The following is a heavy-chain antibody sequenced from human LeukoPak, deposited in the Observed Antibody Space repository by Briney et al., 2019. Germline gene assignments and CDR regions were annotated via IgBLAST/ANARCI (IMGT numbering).Heavy chain of an antibody. Sequence: PSETLSLTCTVSGYSISSGYYWSWIRQPPGKGLEWIGEINHSGSTNYNPSLKSRVTISVDTSKNQFSLKLSSVTAADTAVYYCARGGRMWLVRIVVVPAEQGFDYWGQGTLVTVSS. CDR2: INHSGST. CDR1: GYSISSGYY. D-gene: IGHD2-2*01. J-gene: IGHJ4*02. V-gene: IGHV4-38-2*02. CDR3: ARGGRMWLVRIVVVPAEQGFDY.